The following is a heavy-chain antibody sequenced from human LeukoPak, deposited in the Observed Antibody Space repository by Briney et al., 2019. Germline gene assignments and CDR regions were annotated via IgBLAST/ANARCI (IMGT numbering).Heavy chain of an antibody. J-gene: IGHJ4*02. Sequence: RGSLTLSCPASGITFSMYGMHWVRPAPGKGLEWLGVISSEGREIHFVDSVKGRFTISRHNSKQPLYMQMNSGRAEDTAVYYCMKTRSSSDDWHSKFEFWGQGTLVTVSS. V-gene: IGHV3-30*18. D-gene: IGHD2-21*02. CDR2: ISSEGREI. CDR1: GITFSMYG. CDR3: MKTRSSSDDWHSKFEF.